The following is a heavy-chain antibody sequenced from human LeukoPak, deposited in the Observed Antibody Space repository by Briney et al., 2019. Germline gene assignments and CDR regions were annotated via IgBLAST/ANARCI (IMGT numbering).Heavy chain of an antibody. V-gene: IGHV4-59*01. CDR2: IYYSGST. CDR1: GGSISSYC. J-gene: IGHJ5*02. CDR3: ARDRPNWFDP. Sequence: PSETLSLTCTVSGGSISSYCWSWIRQPPGKGLEWIGYIYYSGSTNYNPSLKSRVTISVDTSKNQFSLKLSSVTAADTAVYYCARDRPNWFDPWGQGTLVTVSS.